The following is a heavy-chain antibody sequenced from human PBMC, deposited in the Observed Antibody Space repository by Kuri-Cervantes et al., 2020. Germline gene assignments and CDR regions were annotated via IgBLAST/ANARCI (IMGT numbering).Heavy chain of an antibody. CDR2: MNPNSGNT. CDR1: GYTFTSYD. Sequence: ASVKVSCKASGYTFTSYDINWVRQATGQGLEWMGWMNPNSGNTGYAQKFQGRVTMTRNTSISTAYMELSSLGSEDTAVYYCASGIVVEDAFDIWGQGTMVTVSS. V-gene: IGHV1-8*01. D-gene: IGHD3-22*01. CDR3: ASGIVVEDAFDI. J-gene: IGHJ3*02.